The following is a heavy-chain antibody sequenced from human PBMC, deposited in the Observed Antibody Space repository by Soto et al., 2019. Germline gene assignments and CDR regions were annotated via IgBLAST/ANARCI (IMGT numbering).Heavy chain of an antibody. CDR2: IYHSGNT. J-gene: IGHJ4*02. Sequence: QVQLQESGPGLVKPSGTLSLTCAVSGGSISSSNWWSWVRQPPGKGLEWIGEIYHSGNTNYNPSLKSRFTMAEDKSRNQFSLKLSSVTAADTAVYYCARRWGEGRVDYWGQGTLVTVSS. V-gene: IGHV4-4*02. CDR1: GGSISSSNW. CDR3: ARRWGEGRVDY. D-gene: IGHD3-10*01.